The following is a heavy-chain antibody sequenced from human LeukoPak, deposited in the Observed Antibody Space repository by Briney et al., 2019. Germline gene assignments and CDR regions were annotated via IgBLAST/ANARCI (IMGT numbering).Heavy chain of an antibody. V-gene: IGHV1-2*02. Sequence: ASVKVSCEASGYTFTGYYMHWVRQAPGQGLEWMGWINPNSGGTNYAQKFQGRVTMTRDTSISTAYMELSRLRSDDTAVYYCASAWELHRYDAFDIWGQGTMVTVSS. CDR2: INPNSGGT. CDR3: ASAWELHRYDAFDI. D-gene: IGHD1-26*01. CDR1: GYTFTGYY. J-gene: IGHJ3*02.